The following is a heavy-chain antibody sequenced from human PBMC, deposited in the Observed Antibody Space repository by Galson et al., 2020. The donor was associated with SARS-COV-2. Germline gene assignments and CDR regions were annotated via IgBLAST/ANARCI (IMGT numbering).Heavy chain of an antibody. V-gene: IGHV4-31*03. Sequence: SETLSLTCTVSGGSISSGGYYWSWIRQHPGKGLEWIGYIYYSGSTYYNPSLKSRVTISVDTSKNQFSLKLSSVTAADTAVYYCARGGYSGYGVPYFDCWGQGTLVTVSS. CDR3: ARGGYSGYGVPYFDC. D-gene: IGHD5-12*01. J-gene: IGHJ4*02. CDR1: GGSISSGGYY. CDR2: IYYSGST.